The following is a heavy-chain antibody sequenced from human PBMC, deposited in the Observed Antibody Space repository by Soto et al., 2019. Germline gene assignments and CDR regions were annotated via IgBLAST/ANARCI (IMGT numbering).Heavy chain of an antibody. J-gene: IGHJ6*02. D-gene: IGHD3-10*01. V-gene: IGHV3-30*18. CDR1: GFTFSSYG. CDR3: AKTLGFGELFYYYGMDV. Sequence: GGSLRLSCAASGFTFSSYGMHWVRQAPGKGLEWVAVISYDGSNKYYADSVKGRFTISRDNSKNTLYPQMNSLRAEDTAVYYCAKTLGFGELFYYYGMDVWGQGTTVTVSS. CDR2: ISYDGSNK.